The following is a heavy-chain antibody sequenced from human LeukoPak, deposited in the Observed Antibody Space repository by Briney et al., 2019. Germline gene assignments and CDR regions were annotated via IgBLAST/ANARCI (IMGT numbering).Heavy chain of an antibody. J-gene: IGHJ4*02. CDR2: INPNSGGT. Sequence: ASVKVSCKASGYTFTGYYMHWARQAPGQGLEWMGWINPNSGGTNYAQKFQDRVSMIRDTSISTAYMHLSRLRSDDTAVYYCARSPHILTGENFDYWGQGTLLTASS. D-gene: IGHD3-9*01. V-gene: IGHV1-2*02. CDR3: ARSPHILTGENFDY. CDR1: GYTFTGYY.